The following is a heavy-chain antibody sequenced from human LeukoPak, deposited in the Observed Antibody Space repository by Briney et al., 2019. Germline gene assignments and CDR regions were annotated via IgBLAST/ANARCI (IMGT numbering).Heavy chain of an antibody. D-gene: IGHD3-10*01. V-gene: IGHV1-46*01. Sequence: ASVKVSCKASGYTFTSYYMHWVRQPPGQGLEWMGISNPSGGSTSYAQKFQGRVTMTRDTSASTVYMELSSLRSEDTAVYYCAIQGQTYYYGSGSSQYYYYYMDVWGKGTTVTVSS. CDR2: SNPSGGST. J-gene: IGHJ6*03. CDR3: AIQGQTYYYGSGSSQYYYYYMDV. CDR1: GYTFTSYY.